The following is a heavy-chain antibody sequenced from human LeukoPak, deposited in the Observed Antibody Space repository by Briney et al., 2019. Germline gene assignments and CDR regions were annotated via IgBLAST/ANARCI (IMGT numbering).Heavy chain of an antibody. D-gene: IGHD3-22*01. V-gene: IGHV3-30*18. CDR2: ISYDAKSN. CDR3: AKGRGLIGGAFDI. J-gene: IGHJ3*02. CDR1: GFTFSSYG. Sequence: GGSLRLSCVTSGFTFSSYGMHWVRQVPGKGLEWVAVISYDAKSNYHVDSVKGRFTISRDNSKNSQYLQMNSLRIEDTALYFCAKGRGLIGGAFDIWGQGTMVTVSS.